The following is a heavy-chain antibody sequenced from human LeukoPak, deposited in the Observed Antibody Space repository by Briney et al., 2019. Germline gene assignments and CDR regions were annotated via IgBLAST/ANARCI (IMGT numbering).Heavy chain of an antibody. CDR2: IKQDGSEK. V-gene: IGHV3-7*01. Sequence: TGGSLRLSCAASGFTFSSYWMSWVHQAPGKGLEWVANIKQDGSEKYYVDSVKGRFTISRDNAKNSLYLQMNSLRAEDTAVYYCARSTSSGWYPAYYYYYGMDVWGQGTTVTVSS. J-gene: IGHJ6*02. CDR3: ARSTSSGWYPAYYYYYGMDV. D-gene: IGHD6-19*01. CDR1: GFTFSSYW.